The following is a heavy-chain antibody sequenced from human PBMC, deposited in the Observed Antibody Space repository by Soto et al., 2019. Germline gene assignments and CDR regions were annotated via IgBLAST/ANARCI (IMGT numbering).Heavy chain of an antibody. CDR3: TQDGGSRDWLTVN. D-gene: IGHD3-9*01. CDR2: ITGGGDNK. V-gene: IGHV3-23*01. J-gene: IGHJ4*02. Sequence: EVQLLESGGDLVQPGGSLRLSCAASGFTFTSYAMSWIRQAPGKGLECVSAITGGGDNKYYADSVKGRFTISRDNYKNTLYLQMNSLRAEDTAFYYCTQDGGSRDWLTVNWGQGTLVTVSS. CDR1: GFTFTSYA.